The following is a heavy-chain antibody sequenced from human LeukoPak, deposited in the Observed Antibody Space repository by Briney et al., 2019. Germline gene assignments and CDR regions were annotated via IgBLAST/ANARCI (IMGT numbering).Heavy chain of an antibody. CDR1: GFIVSNNY. CDR3: GRVSVAGWLPIDY. CDR2: IYSAGPT. D-gene: IGHD5-12*01. Sequence: GGSLRLSCGASGFIVSNNYMTWVRQAPGKGLEWLSIIYSAGPTDYADSVKGRFAISRDDSKNTVYLQMNSLTAEDTAVYYCGRVSVAGWLPIDYWGQGILVTVSS. V-gene: IGHV3-53*01. J-gene: IGHJ4*02.